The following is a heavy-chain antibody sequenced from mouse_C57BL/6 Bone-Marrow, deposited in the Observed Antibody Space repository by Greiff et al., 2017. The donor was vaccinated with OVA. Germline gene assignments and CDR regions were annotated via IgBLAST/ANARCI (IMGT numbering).Heavy chain of an antibody. CDR2: INPNIGGI. CDR3: ARRVGYYDSSYRYFDV. CDR1: GHTFTDYY. V-gene: IGHV1-26*01. Sequence: LVKPGASVKISCTASGHTFTDYYMNLAKQSHGKSLEWTGDINPNIGGISYNQKFKGKATLTVDKSSSTAYMELRSLTSEDSAVYYCARRVGYYDSSYRYFDVWGTGTTVTVSA. J-gene: IGHJ1*03. D-gene: IGHD1-1*01.